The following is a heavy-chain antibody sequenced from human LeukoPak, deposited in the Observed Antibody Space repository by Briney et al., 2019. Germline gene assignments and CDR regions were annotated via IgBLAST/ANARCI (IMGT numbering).Heavy chain of an antibody. CDR3: ARGHRYYYGSGSGSGMDV. Sequence: GASVKVSCKASGYTFTSYDINWVRQATGQGLEWMGWMNPNSGNTGYAQKFQGRVTMTRNTSISTAYMELSSLRSEDTAVYYCARGHRYYYGSGSGSGMDVWGQGTTVTVSS. D-gene: IGHD3-10*01. J-gene: IGHJ6*02. CDR2: MNPNSGNT. CDR1: GYTFTSYD. V-gene: IGHV1-8*01.